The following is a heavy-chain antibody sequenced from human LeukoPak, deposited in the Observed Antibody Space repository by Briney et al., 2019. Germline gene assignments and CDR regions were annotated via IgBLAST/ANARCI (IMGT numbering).Heavy chain of an antibody. D-gene: IGHD3-22*01. J-gene: IGHJ3*02. V-gene: IGHV4-31*03. CDR2: IYYSGST. CDR1: GGSISSGGYY. CDR3: ARDPYYYDSSGSYGAFDI. Sequence: SETLSLTCTVSGGSISSGGYYWGWIRQHPGKGLEWIGYIYYSGSTYYNPSLKSRVTISVDTSKNQFSLKLSSVTAADTAVYYCARDPYYYDSSGSYGAFDIWGQGTMVTVSS.